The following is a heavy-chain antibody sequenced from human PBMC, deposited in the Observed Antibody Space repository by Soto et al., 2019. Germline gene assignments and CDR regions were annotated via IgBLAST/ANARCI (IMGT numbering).Heavy chain of an antibody. V-gene: IGHV3-23*01. D-gene: IGHD3-3*01. CDR1: GFSFGSYA. J-gene: IGHJ4*02. CDR2: ISGSDGKT. CDR3: ARWSYLDY. Sequence: PGGSLRLSCAASGFSFGSYALSWVRQAPGKGLVWVSTISGSDGKTFYADSVKGRFSISRDTSQSTLYLQMNSLRADDTAMYYCARWSYLDYWGQGTRVTAPQ.